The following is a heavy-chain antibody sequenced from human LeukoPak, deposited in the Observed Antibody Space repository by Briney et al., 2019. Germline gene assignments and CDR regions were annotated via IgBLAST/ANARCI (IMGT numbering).Heavy chain of an antibody. CDR1: GDSISSSSYY. Sequence: SETLSLTCTVSGDSISSSSYYWGWIRQPPGKGLEWIVSIYYSGSTYYNPSLKSRVTMSVDTSKNQFSLKLSSVTAADTAVYYCARGSSGLRYFDWLSVNWFDPWGQGTLVTVSS. CDR2: IYYSGST. V-gene: IGHV4-39*01. D-gene: IGHD3-9*01. J-gene: IGHJ5*02. CDR3: ARGSSGLRYFDWLSVNWFDP.